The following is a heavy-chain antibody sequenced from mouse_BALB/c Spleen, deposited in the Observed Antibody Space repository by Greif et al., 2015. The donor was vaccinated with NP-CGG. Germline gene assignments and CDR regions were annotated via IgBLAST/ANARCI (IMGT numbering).Heavy chain of an antibody. D-gene: IGHD2-1*01. J-gene: IGHJ1*01. CDR3: AREDGNYWYFDV. Sequence: EVQLQESGGGLVKPGGSLKLSCAASGFTFSSYAMSWVRQSPEKRLEWVAEISSGGSYTYYPDTVTGRFTISRDNAKNTLYLEMSSLRSEDTAMYYCAREDGNYWYFDVWGAGTTVTVSS. V-gene: IGHV5-9-4*01. CDR1: GFTFSSYA. CDR2: ISSGGSYT.